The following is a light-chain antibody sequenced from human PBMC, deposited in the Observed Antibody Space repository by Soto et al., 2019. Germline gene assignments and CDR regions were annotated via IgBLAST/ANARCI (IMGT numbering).Light chain of an antibody. J-gene: IGKJ3*01. V-gene: IGKV1-33*01. CDR3: QKHDGVPL. Sequence: DIPLTQSPSSLSASVGDRVTITCQASQDISNHLNWYQQKPGKAPNLLIYDASDLETGVPSRFSGGGSGTFFSFTITSLQPEDIATYYCQKHDGVPLFGPGTKVEIK. CDR1: QDISNH. CDR2: DAS.